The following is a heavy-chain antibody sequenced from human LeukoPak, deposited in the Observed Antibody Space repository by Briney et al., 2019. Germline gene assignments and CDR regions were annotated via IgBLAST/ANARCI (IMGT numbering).Heavy chain of an antibody. V-gene: IGHV3-66*01. Sequence: GGSLRLSCAASGFTVSSNYMSWVRQAPGKGLEWVSVIYSGGSTYYADSVKGRFTISRDNSKNTLYLQMNSLRAEDTAVYSCARDYYGSGSSNWFDPWGQGTLVTVSS. D-gene: IGHD3-10*01. CDR3: ARDYYGSGSSNWFDP. CDR2: IYSGGST. J-gene: IGHJ5*02. CDR1: GFTVSSNY.